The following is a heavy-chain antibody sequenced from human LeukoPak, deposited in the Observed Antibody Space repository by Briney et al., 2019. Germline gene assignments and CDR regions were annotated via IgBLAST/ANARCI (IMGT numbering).Heavy chain of an antibody. CDR2: IYYSGST. J-gene: IGHJ4*02. CDR1: GGSISYYY. Sequence: SETLSLTCTVSGGSISYYYWSWIRQPPGKTLEWIGSIYYSGSTYYNPSLKSRVTISVDTSKNQFSLKLSSVTAADTAVYYCARDSENSSSSFGYWGQGTLVTVSS. D-gene: IGHD6-6*01. V-gene: IGHV4-59*12. CDR3: ARDSENSSSSFGY.